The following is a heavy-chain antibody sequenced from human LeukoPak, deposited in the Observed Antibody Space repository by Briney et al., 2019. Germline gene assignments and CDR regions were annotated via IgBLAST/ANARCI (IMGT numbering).Heavy chain of an antibody. CDR3: ARDVTIFGVVFDY. CDR1: GGSISSSSYY. D-gene: IGHD3-3*01. V-gene: IGHV4-39*07. CDR2: IYYSGST. Sequence: SETLSLTCTVSGGSISSSSYYWGWIRQPPGKGLEWIGSIYYSGSTYYNPSLKSRVTISVDTSKNQFSLKLSSVTAADTAVYYCARDVTIFGVVFDYWGQGTLVTVSP. J-gene: IGHJ4*02.